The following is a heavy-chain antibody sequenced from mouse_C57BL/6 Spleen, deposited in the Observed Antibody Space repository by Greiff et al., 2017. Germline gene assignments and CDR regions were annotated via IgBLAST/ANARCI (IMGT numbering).Heavy chain of an antibody. V-gene: IGHV3-6*01. J-gene: IGHJ1*03. D-gene: IGHD2-5*01. CDR2: ISYDGSN. Sequence: EVQRVESGPGLVKPSQSLSLTCSVTGYSITSGYYWNWIRQFPGNKLEWMGYISYDGSNNYNPSLKNRISITRDTSKNQFFLKLNSVTTEDTATYYCASNSNYGYFDVWGTGTTVTVSS. CDR3: ASNSNYGYFDV. CDR1: GYSITSGYY.